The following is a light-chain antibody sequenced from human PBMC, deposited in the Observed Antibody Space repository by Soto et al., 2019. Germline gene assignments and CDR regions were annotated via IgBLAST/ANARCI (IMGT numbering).Light chain of an antibody. V-gene: IGKV3-20*01. CDR2: GAS. CDR1: QSLRPTY. J-gene: IGKJ1*01. Sequence: EVVLTQSPDTLSLSPGETATLSCRASQSLRPTYVAWYQQKPGQAPRLLIYGASFRATDIPDRFSGRGSGTDFTLSISRLEPEDFAVYCCQQYVTSPRTFGQGTKVEIK. CDR3: QQYVTSPRT.